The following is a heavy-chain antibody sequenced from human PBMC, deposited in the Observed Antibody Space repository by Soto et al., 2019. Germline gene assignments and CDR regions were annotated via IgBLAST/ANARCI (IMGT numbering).Heavy chain of an antibody. D-gene: IGHD3-22*01. V-gene: IGHV1-18*01. CDR1: GYTFTSYG. Sequence: QVPLVQSGAEVKKPGASVKVSCKASGYTFTSYGISWVRQAPGQGLEWMGWISAYNGNTNYAQKLQGRVTMTTDTSTSTAYMELRSLRSDDTAVYYCARDRRYYDSSGYYGWFDPWGQGTLVTVSS. CDR3: ARDRRYYDSSGYYGWFDP. CDR2: ISAYNGNT. J-gene: IGHJ5*02.